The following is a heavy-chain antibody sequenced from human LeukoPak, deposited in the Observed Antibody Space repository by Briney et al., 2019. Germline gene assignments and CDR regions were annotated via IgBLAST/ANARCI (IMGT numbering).Heavy chain of an antibody. CDR2: ISSNGGST. CDR3: ARWGHRSVYYYDD. Sequence: GGPLRLSCAASGFTFSSYTMLGVRQAPGRGLEYVSAISSNGGSTYYANSVKGRFTISRDNSKNTLYLQMGSLRGEDMAVYYCARWGHRSVYYYDDWGQGTLVTVSS. V-gene: IGHV3-64*01. CDR1: GFTFSSYT. D-gene: IGHD3-22*01. J-gene: IGHJ4*02.